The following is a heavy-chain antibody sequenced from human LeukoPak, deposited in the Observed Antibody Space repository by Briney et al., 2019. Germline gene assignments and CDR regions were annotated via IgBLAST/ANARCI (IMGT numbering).Heavy chain of an antibody. Sequence: PSETLSLTCTVSGGSISSGDYYWTWIRQHPGKGLEWIGYIYYSGSTYYNPSLKSRVTISVDTSKNQFSLKLSSVTAADTAVYYCARCGIHYYDRYFDLWGRGTLVTVSS. D-gene: IGHD3-22*01. CDR3: ARCGIHYYDRYFDL. CDR2: IYYSGST. J-gene: IGHJ2*01. V-gene: IGHV4-31*03. CDR1: GGSISSGDYY.